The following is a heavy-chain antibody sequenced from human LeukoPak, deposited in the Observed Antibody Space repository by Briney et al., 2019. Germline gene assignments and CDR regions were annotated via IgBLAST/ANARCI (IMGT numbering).Heavy chain of an antibody. D-gene: IGHD5-18*01. CDR1: GYTFTGYY. Sequence: ASVKVSCKASGYTFTGYYMHWVRQAPGQGLEWMGWINPNSGGTNCAQKLQGRVTMTRDTSISTAYMELSRLRSDDTAVYYCARDKRIQLWKPDYWGQGTLVTVSS. CDR2: INPNSGGT. V-gene: IGHV1-2*02. J-gene: IGHJ4*02. CDR3: ARDKRIQLWKPDY.